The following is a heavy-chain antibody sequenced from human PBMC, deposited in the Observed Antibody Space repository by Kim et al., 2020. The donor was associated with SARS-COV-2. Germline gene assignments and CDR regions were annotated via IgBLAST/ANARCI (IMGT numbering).Heavy chain of an antibody. CDR1: GGSFSGYY. CDR2: INHSGST. V-gene: IGHV4-34*01. J-gene: IGHJ6*02. D-gene: IGHD3-9*01. CDR3: ARALFDWLGYYYYGMDV. Sequence: SETLSLTCAVYGGSFSGYYWSWIRQPPGKGLEWIGEINHSGSTNYNPSLKSRVTISVDTSKNQFSLKLSSVTAADTAVYYCARALFDWLGYYYYGMDVWGQGTTVTVSS.